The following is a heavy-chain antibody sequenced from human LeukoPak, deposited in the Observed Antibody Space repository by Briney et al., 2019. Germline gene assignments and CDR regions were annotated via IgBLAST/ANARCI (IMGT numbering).Heavy chain of an antibody. J-gene: IGHJ4*02. V-gene: IGHV3-48*02. D-gene: IGHD1-26*01. CDR1: GFTFSSYS. Sequence: GGSLRLSCAAPGFTFSSYSMNWVRQAPGKGLEWVSHIPASGTAIFYADSVKGRFTISRDNAKNSLYLQMNSLRDEDTAVYYCASSGSYRFDYWGQGTLVTVSS. CDR2: IPASGTAI. CDR3: ASSGSYRFDY.